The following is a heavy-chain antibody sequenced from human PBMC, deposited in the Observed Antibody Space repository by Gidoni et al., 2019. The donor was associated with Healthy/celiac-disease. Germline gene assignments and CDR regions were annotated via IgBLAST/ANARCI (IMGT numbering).Heavy chain of an antibody. V-gene: IGHV3-23*01. CDR2: IRGSGGST. D-gene: IGHD3-16*02. J-gene: IGHJ3*02. Sequence: EVQLLDSGGGLVQPVGSLRLSCAASGFTFRCYAMSWVLQPPGKGLEWVSAIRGSGGSTYYADSVKGRFTISRDNSKNTLYLKMNSLRAEDTAVYYCAKERGPDPVGGVIVTGDDAFDIWGQGTMVTVSS. CDR3: AKERGPDPVGGVIVTGDDAFDI. CDR1: GFTFRCYA.